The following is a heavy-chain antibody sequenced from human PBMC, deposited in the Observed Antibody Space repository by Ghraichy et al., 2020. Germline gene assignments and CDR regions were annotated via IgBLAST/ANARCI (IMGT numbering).Heavy chain of an antibody. Sequence: GGSLRLSCAASGFTFDDYAMHWVRQAPGKGLEWVSGISWNSGSIGYADSVKGRFTISRDNAKNSLYLQMNSLRAEDTALYYCAKDRSESTYYYYGMDVWGQGTTVTVSS. CDR3: AKDRSESTYYYYGMDV. CDR2: ISWNSGSI. V-gene: IGHV3-9*01. CDR1: GFTFDDYA. J-gene: IGHJ6*02.